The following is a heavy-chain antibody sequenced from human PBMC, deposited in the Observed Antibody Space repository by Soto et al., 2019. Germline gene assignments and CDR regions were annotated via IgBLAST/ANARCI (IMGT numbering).Heavy chain of an antibody. CDR3: AKDGQAGYSYGNNWFDP. V-gene: IGHV3-23*01. Sequence: GGFLRLSCAASGFTFSNYAMSWVRQAPGKGLEWVSGISGSGGTTYYPDSVKGRFTISRDNSKNTLDLQMNSLRAEDTAVYYCAKDGQAGYSYGNNWFDPWGQGTLVTVSS. CDR1: GFTFSNYA. D-gene: IGHD5-18*01. CDR2: ISGSGGTT. J-gene: IGHJ5*02.